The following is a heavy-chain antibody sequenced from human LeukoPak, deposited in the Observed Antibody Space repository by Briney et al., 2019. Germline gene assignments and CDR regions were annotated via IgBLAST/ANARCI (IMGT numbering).Heavy chain of an antibody. Sequence: GGSLRLSCAASGFTFSSYGMHWVRQAPGKGLEWVAFIRYDGSNEYYADSVKGRFTTSRDNSKNTLYLQMNSLRAEDTAVYYCAKDPTMRRFLEWFLDYWGQGTLVTVSS. CDR1: GFTFSSYG. V-gene: IGHV3-30*02. D-gene: IGHD3-3*01. CDR2: IRYDGSNE. CDR3: AKDPTMRRFLEWFLDY. J-gene: IGHJ4*02.